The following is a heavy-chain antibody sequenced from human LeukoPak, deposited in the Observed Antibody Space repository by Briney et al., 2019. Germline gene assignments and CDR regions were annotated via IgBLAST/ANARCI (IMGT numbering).Heavy chain of an antibody. CDR1: GGSFSGYY. Sequence: SETLSLTCAVSGGSFSGYYWSWIRQPPGKGLEWIGYIYTSGSTNYNPSLKSRVTISVDTSKNQFSLKLSSVTAADTAVYYCARRKYSGSYSYMDVWGKGTTVTVSS. V-gene: IGHV4-4*09. D-gene: IGHD1-26*01. CDR3: ARRKYSGSYSYMDV. J-gene: IGHJ6*03. CDR2: IYTSGST.